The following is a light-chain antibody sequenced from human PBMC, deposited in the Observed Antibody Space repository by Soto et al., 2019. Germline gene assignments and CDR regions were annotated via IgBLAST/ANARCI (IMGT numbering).Light chain of an antibody. V-gene: IGKV3-20*01. J-gene: IGKJ4*01. CDR2: CAS. CDR1: QSVSKNF. Sequence: EIVLTQSPGTLSLSPGERATLSCRASQSVSKNFLAWYQQKPGQAPRLLISCASNRATGIPDRFSASGSGTYMSLTIDRLDPEDLAVYFCHQYGSSPPTFGGGTKVVIK. CDR3: HQYGSSPPT.